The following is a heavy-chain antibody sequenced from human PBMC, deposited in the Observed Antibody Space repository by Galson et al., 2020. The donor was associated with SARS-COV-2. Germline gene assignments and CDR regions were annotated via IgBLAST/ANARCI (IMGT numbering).Heavy chain of an antibody. V-gene: IGHV3-20*04. Sequence: GESLKISCAASGVTFDDYGMSWVRQVPGKGLEWVCGINKNGGSTNYADSVRGRFTISRDNAKNSLYLQMNSLRAEDTALYFCARGYLAGPFDIWAQGTVVTFSS. J-gene: IGHJ3*02. CDR1: GVTFDDYG. CDR2: INKNGGST. D-gene: IGHD6-19*01. CDR3: ARGYLAGPFDI.